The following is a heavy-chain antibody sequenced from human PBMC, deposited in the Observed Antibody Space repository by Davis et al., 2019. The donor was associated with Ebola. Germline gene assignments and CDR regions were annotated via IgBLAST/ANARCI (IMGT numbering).Heavy chain of an antibody. CDR1: GFIFSSYG. V-gene: IGHV3-33*01. D-gene: IGHD4-17*01. Sequence: GESLKISCAASGFIFSSYGMHWVRQAPGKGLEWVAVIWYDGSNKYYADSVKGRFTISRDNSKNTLYLQMNSLRAEDTAVYYCARGVDYGDYALDYWGQGTLVTVSS. CDR3: ARGVDYGDYALDY. CDR2: IWYDGSNK. J-gene: IGHJ4*02.